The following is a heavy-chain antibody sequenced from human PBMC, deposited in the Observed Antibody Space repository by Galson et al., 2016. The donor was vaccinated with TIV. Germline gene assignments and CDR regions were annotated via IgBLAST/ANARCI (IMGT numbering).Heavy chain of an antibody. CDR3: ARPSEWQLAYFDF. CDR2: IYYTGDT. D-gene: IGHD1-1*01. CDR1: GGSISNNRYY. V-gene: IGHV4-39*02. Sequence: SETLSLTCTVSGGSISNNRYYWGWIRQPPGKGLEWLGNIYYTGDTYYSPSLKSRVTMFVDTSKNHFSLRLRSVTAADTAVYYCARPSEWQLAYFDFWGQGTLVTVSS. J-gene: IGHJ4*02.